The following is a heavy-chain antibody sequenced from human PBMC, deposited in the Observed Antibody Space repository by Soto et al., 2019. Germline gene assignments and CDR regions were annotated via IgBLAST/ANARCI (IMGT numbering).Heavy chain of an antibody. D-gene: IGHD2-2*01. V-gene: IGHV1-8*01. CDR3: ARGAAVPAAMLMWDDY. Sequence: ASVKVSCKASGYTFTSYDINWVRQATGQGLEWMGWMNPNSGNTGYAQKFQGRVTMTRNTSISTAYMELSSLRSEDTAVYYCARGAAVPAAMLMWDDYWGQGTLVTVSS. J-gene: IGHJ4*02. CDR2: MNPNSGNT. CDR1: GYTFTSYD.